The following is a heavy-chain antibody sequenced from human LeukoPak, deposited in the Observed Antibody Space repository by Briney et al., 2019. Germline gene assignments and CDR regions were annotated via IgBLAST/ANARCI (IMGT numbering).Heavy chain of an antibody. D-gene: IGHD1-1*01. J-gene: IGHJ5*01. Sequence: SETLSLTCAVSGASISSSIHYWGWVREPPGKGLEWIGSVYYSGGTYYNPSLESRLTISVDTSNNRFSLKLKSVTAADTAVFYCARVTTGSTTLDSWGQGILVTVSS. CDR3: ARVTTGSTTLDS. V-gene: IGHV4-39*02. CDR1: GASISSSIHY. CDR2: VYYSGGT.